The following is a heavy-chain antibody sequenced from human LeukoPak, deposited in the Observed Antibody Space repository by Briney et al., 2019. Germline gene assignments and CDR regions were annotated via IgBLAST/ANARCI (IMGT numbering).Heavy chain of an antibody. CDR3: AKAPPTPDTAMVTPFDY. CDR2: ISGSGDAT. V-gene: IGHV3-23*01. D-gene: IGHD5-18*01. CDR1: GFIFSNYA. J-gene: IGHJ4*02. Sequence: GGSLRLSCAVSGFIFSNYAMSWVRQAPGKGLEWVSSISGSGDATKYADSVMGRFTISRDNSKNTLYLQMNSLRAEDTAVYYCAKAPPTPDTAMVTPFDYWGQGTLVTVSS.